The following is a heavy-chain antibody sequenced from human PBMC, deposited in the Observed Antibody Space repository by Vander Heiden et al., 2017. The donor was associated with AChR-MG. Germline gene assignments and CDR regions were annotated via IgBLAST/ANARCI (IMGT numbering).Heavy chain of an antibody. CDR2: IKQDGSDK. J-gene: IGHJ4*02. Sequence: EVQLVESGGGLVQPGGSLRLSCAASGFTFSHYYMSWDRQAPRTGLEWVANIKQDGSDKSYVDSVKGRFTISRDNAKKSLYLEMDSLRAEDTAVYYCTRDRDSSGYDFDFWGQGTLVTVSS. CDR3: TRDRDSSGYDFDF. V-gene: IGHV3-7*01. D-gene: IGHD3-22*01. CDR1: GFTFSHYY.